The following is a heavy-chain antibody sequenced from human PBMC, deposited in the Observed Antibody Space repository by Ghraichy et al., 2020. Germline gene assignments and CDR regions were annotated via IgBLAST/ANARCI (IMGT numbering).Heavy chain of an antibody. J-gene: IGHJ6*03. V-gene: IGHV3-74*01. Sequence: GSLRLSCAASGFTFSSYWMHWVRQAPGKGLVWVSRINSDGSSTSYADSVKGRFTISRDNAKNTLYLQMNSLRAEDTAVYYCARVARYCSSTSCYSSRDYYYYYYMDVWGKGTTVTVSS. D-gene: IGHD2-2*01. CDR2: INSDGSST. CDR1: GFTFSSYW. CDR3: ARVARYCSSTSCYSSRDYYYYYYMDV.